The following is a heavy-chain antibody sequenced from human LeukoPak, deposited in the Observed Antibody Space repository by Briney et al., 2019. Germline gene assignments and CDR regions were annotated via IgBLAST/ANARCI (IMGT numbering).Heavy chain of an antibody. J-gene: IGHJ6*03. D-gene: IGHD3-10*01. Sequence: GGSLRLSCAASGFTFTTNWMTWVRQAPGKGLEWVATINQDGSEKYYVDSVKGRFTISRDNAKNSLYLQMNSLRAEDTAVYYCARDLGSRQQVDLEYYYMDVWGKGTTVTVSS. CDR3: ARDLGSRQQVDLEYYYMDV. CDR2: INQDGSEK. V-gene: IGHV3-7*01. CDR1: GFTFTTNW.